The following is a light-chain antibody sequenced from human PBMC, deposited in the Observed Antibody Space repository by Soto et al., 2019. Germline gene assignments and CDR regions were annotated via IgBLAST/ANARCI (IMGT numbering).Light chain of an antibody. CDR2: GAS. CDR1: QSVSGSY. V-gene: IGKV3-20*01. Sequence: EIVLTQSPGTLSLSPGERATLSCRASQSVSGSYLAWYQQKPGQAPRLLVYGASSRAPGIPDRFSGSGSGTDFTLTISRLEPEDFAVFYCQGYGSARAFGQGTKVEIK. CDR3: QGYGSARA. J-gene: IGKJ1*01.